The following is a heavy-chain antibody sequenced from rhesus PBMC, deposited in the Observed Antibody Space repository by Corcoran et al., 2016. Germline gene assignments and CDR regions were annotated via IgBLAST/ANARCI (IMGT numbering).Heavy chain of an antibody. CDR3: ARRARTGVISGYFDY. CDR2: IYGSSGST. CDR1: GGSISGGYD. D-gene: IGHD3-34*01. J-gene: IGHJ4*01. V-gene: IGHV4-76*01. Sequence: QVQLQESGPGLVKPSETLSLTCAVSGGSISGGYDWSWIRQPPGKGLEWIGYIYGSSGSTNYNPSLKNRVTISKDTSKNQFSLKLSSVTAADTAVYYCARRARTGVISGYFDYWGPGVLVTVSS.